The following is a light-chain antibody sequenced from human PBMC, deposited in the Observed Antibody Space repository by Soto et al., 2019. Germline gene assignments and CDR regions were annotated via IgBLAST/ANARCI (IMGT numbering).Light chain of an antibody. Sequence: EIVLTQSPGTLSLSPGERVTLSCRASQRVPGNYLAWYRQKPGQAPSLLISGSSNRATGLPDRFSGSGSGTDFTLTNSRLEPEDFAVYYCQQYGSSPPWTFGQGTKVEIK. CDR2: GSS. CDR3: QQYGSSPPWT. CDR1: QRVPGNY. J-gene: IGKJ1*01. V-gene: IGKV3-20*01.